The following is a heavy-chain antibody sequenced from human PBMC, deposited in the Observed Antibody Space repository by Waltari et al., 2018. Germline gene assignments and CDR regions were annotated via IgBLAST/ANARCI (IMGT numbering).Heavy chain of an antibody. CDR1: GYSFTAYS. D-gene: IGHD3-10*01. V-gene: IGHV1-2*06. Sequence: QVQMVQSGAEVKKPGASVKVSCKASGYSFTAYSLHWVRQAPGQGLEWMGRINPNSGATTYAQMFQGRVTITTDASTNTAYLELTSLRSEDTAVFCARGVGDKNFFHYWGQGTLVTVSS. CDR3: RGVGDKNFFHY. CDR2: INPNSGAT. J-gene: IGHJ4*02.